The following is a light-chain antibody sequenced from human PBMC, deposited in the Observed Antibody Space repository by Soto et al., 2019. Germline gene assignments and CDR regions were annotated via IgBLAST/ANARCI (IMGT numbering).Light chain of an antibody. CDR3: QKYNSVPRT. CDR1: QGISNY. CDR2: AAS. Sequence: DTQMTQSPSSLSASEGDRVTITCRASQGISNYLTWYQQKPGKVPKLLIYAASTLQSGVPSRFSGSGSGTDFTLTISRLQPEDVATYYCQKYNSVPRTFGGGTKVDIK. V-gene: IGKV1-27*01. J-gene: IGKJ4*01.